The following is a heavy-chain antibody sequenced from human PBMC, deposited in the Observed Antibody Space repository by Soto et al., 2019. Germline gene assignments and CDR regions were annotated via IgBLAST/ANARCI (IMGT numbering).Heavy chain of an antibody. CDR3: AHIQVAVAGLGTASFDY. V-gene: IGHV2-5*02. D-gene: IGHD6-19*01. J-gene: IGHJ4*02. Sequence: QITLWESGPTLVKTTQTLTLTCSFSGCSLTSRGEGVGWISPPQGQTLECLAVLYWDDANLYSPSLKTRLILTKDTAKNQVILTVTDMDPVDTATSYCAHIQVAVAGLGTASFDYWGQGIQVTVSS. CDR1: GCSLTSRGEG. CDR2: LYWDDAN.